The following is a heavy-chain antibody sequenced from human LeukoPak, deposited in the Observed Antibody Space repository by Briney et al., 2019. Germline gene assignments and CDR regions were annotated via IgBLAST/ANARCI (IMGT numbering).Heavy chain of an antibody. D-gene: IGHD5-12*01. CDR3: ARGHSGYDHFDY. J-gene: IGHJ4*02. CDR2: IKQDGSDK. CDR1: GFTFGNYW. Sequence: GGSLRLSCAASGFTFGNYWMVWVRQAPGKGLEWVANIKQDGSDKYYVDSVTGRFTISRDNAKNSLYLQMNSLRAEDTAVYYCARGHSGYDHFDYWGQGTLVTVSS. V-gene: IGHV3-7*01.